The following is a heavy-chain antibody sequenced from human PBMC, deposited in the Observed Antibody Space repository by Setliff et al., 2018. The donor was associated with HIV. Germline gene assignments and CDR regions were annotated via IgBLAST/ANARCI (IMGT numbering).Heavy chain of an antibody. CDR2: IYPGDSDT. D-gene: IGHD3-10*01. CDR1: GYSFIRYW. J-gene: IGHJ2*01. Sequence: HGESLKISCKGSGYSFIRYWIGWVRQMPGKGLEWMGIIYPGDSDTIYSPSFQGQVTISADKSISTAYLHWSSLKASDTAMYYCARRLGAHYYASGSYYQYWYFDLWGRGTLVTVSS. V-gene: IGHV5-51*01. CDR3: ARRLGAHYYASGSYYQYWYFDL.